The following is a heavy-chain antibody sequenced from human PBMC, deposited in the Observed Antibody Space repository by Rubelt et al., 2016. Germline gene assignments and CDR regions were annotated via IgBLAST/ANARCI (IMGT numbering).Heavy chain of an antibody. V-gene: IGHV3-74*01. CDR3: ARGYGDSDGGDWFDP. Sequence: GKGLVWVSRINTDGSTSYADSVKGRFTISRDNGKNTLHLQMNSLRAEDTAVYYCARGYGDSDGGDWFDPWGQGTLVTVSS. CDR2: INTDGST. D-gene: IGHD4-17*01. J-gene: IGHJ5*02.